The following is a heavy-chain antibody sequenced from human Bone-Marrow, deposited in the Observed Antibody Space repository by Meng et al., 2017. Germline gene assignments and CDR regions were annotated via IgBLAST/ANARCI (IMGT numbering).Heavy chain of an antibody. V-gene: IGHV1-3*01. CDR2: INAGNGNT. CDR3: ARFGWLRNREGGGDCHQWGNYYYYGMDV. Sequence: ASVTVSFQASVYTFPRYAMHWVRQAPGQRLEWMGWINAGNGNTKYSQRFQGRVTITRDTSASTAYMEMSSLSSEDTAVYYCARFGWLRNREGGGDCHQWGNYYYYGMDVWGQGTTVTVSS. J-gene: IGHJ6*02. CDR1: VYTFPRYA. D-gene: IGHD2-21*02.